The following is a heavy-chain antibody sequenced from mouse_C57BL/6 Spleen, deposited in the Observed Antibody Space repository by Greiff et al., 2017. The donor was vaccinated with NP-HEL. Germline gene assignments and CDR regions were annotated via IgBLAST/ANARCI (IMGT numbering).Heavy chain of an antibody. CDR1: GFSLTSYG. D-gene: IGHD1-1*01. J-gene: IGHJ4*01. V-gene: IGHV2-2*01. Sequence: QVQLQQSGPGLVQPSQSLSITCTVSGFSLTSYGVHWVRQSPGKGLEWLGVIWSGGSTDYNAAFISRLSISKDNSKSQVFFKMNSLQADDTAIYYCARNHYGSSYLYYYAMDYWGQGTSVTVSS. CDR3: ARNHYGSSYLYYYAMDY. CDR2: IWSGGST.